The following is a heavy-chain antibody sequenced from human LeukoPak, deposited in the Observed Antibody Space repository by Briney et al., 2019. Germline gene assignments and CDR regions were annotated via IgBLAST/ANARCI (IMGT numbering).Heavy chain of an antibody. CDR3: ARDFYGDYSFDY. J-gene: IGHJ4*02. Sequence: PGGSLRLSCAASGGFTFSRYSMNWVRQAPGTGLEWVSYISSSSSTIYYADSVKGRFTISRDNAKNSLYLQMNSLRAEDTAVYYCARDFYGDYSFDYWGQGTLVTVSS. D-gene: IGHD4-17*01. V-gene: IGHV3-48*01. CDR1: GGFTFSRYS. CDR2: ISSSSSTI.